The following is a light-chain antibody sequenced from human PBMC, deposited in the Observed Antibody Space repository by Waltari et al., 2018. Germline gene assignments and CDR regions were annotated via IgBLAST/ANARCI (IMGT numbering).Light chain of an antibody. V-gene: IGLV3-21*02. CDR1: NLGSKY. CDR2: DDS. CDR3: QVWDSSSDHPVL. Sequence: SYELTQPPSVSVSPGQMARITCGGDNLGSKYVHWYQQKPAQAPVLVIYDDSERPSGIPERFSGSKSGNTATLTISVVEAGDEADYYCQVWDSSSDHPVLFGGGTRLTVL. J-gene: IGLJ2*01.